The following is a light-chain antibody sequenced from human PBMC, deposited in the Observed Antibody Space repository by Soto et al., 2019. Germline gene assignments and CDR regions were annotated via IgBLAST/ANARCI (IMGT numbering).Light chain of an antibody. CDR1: QSVSSSC. CDR3: QQYGSSPRYT. CDR2: GAS. J-gene: IGKJ2*01. V-gene: IGKV3-20*01. Sequence: EIVLTQSPGTLSLSPGERATLSCRASQSVSSSCLTWYQQKPGQAPRLLIYGASSRATGIPDRFSGSGSGTDFTLTISRLEPEDVAVYYCQQYGSSPRYTFGQGTKLEIK.